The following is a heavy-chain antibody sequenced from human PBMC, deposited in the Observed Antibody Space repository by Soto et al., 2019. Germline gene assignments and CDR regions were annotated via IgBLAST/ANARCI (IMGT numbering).Heavy chain of an antibody. D-gene: IGHD2-2*01. CDR3: ARGGYCSSTSCYVGYYYYYYMDV. CDR2: IKQDGSEK. J-gene: IGHJ6*03. Sequence: EVQLVESGGGLVQPGGSLRLSCAASGFTFSSYWMSWVRQAPGKGLEWVANIKQDGSEKYYVDSVKGRFTISRDNAMKSLYLQMNSLRAEDTAVYYCARGGYCSSTSCYVGYYYYYYMDVWGKGTTVTVSS. V-gene: IGHV3-7*01. CDR1: GFTFSSYW.